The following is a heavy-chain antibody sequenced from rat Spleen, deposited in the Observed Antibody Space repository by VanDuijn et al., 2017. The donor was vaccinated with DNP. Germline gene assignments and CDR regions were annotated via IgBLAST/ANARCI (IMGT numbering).Heavy chain of an antibody. D-gene: IGHD3-1*01. CDR1: GFTFSDYN. Sequence: EVQLVESGGGLVQPGRSLKLSCAASGFTFSDYNMPWVRQAPKKGLEWVATFIYAGTTTYYRDSVKGRFTISRDNANSTLYLQMNSLKSEDTATYYWARGGTSIYWYFDFWGPGTMVTVSS. J-gene: IGHJ1*01. CDR2: FIYAGTTT. V-gene: IGHV5S10*01. CDR3: ARGGTSIYWYFDF.